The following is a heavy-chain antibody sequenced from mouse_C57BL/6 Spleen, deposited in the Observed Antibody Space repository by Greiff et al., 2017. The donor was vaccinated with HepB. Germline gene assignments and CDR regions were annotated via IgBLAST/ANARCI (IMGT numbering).Heavy chain of an antibody. J-gene: IGHJ2*01. CDR3: ARSHYSGPLYYFDY. Sequence: VQGVESGGGLVKPGGSLKLSCAASGFTFSSYAMSWVRQTPEKRLEWVATISDGGSYTYCPDNVKGRFTISRDNAQNNLYLQMSHLKSEDTAMYYCARSHYSGPLYYFDYWGQGTTLTVSS. CDR1: GFTFSSYA. CDR2: ISDGGSYT. V-gene: IGHV5-4*01. D-gene: IGHD1-1*01.